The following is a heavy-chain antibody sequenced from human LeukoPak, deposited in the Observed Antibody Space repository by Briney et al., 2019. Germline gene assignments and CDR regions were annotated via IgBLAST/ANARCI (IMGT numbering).Heavy chain of an antibody. J-gene: IGHJ4*02. V-gene: IGHV3-48*01. CDR1: RFTFSSFD. D-gene: IGHD6-13*01. Sequence: GGSLRLSCAASRFTFSSFDLNWVRQAPGKGLEWVSYISSSSSTIYYADSVKGRFTISRDNAKNSLYLQMNSLRAEDTALYYCARDAVLRNIAAAGYFDYWGQGTLVSVSS. CDR2: ISSSSSTI. CDR3: ARDAVLRNIAAAGYFDY.